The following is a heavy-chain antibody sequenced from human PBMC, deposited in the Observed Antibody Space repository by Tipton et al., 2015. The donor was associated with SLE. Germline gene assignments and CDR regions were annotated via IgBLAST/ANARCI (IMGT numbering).Heavy chain of an antibody. D-gene: IGHD2-15*01. CDR2: ISANGTNT. J-gene: IGHJ3*01. Sequence: SLRLSCVASGFTFNKYGMHWVRQVPGKGLMCVSRISANGTNTNDADSVTGRFTISRDNAKNIVQLQMNSLRAEDSGVYYCARASSSGYSPWGQGTMVTVSS. CDR3: ARASSSGYSP. CDR1: GFTFNKYG. V-gene: IGHV3-74*01.